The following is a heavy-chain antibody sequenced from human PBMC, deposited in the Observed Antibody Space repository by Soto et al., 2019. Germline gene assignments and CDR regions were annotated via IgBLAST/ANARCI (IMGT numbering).Heavy chain of an antibody. CDR1: GYTFTNYG. CDR2: ISAYNGNT. Sequence: QVQLVQSGAEVKKPGASVKVSCKASGYTFTNYGISWVRQAPGQGLEWVGWISAYNGNTHYAQKLQGRVTMTTDTSRSTAYMDLRSLGSDVTAVYYCARAPTSSWSQDYWGQGTLVTVSS. CDR3: ARAPTSSWSQDY. J-gene: IGHJ4*02. V-gene: IGHV1-18*01. D-gene: IGHD6-6*01.